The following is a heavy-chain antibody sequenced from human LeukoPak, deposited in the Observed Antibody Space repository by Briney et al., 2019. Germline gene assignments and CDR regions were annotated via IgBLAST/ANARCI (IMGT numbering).Heavy chain of an antibody. D-gene: IGHD6-19*01. V-gene: IGHV3-23*01. J-gene: IGHJ5*02. CDR2: IDAGGVNT. Sequence: GGSLRLSCAASRFTFSGYAMYWVRPAPGKGLEWVSCIDAGGVNTYYADSVTGRFTISRDNSKNTLYLQMNSLRAEDTAVYYCAKGSGSGWYGWFDPWGQGTLVTVSS. CDR1: RFTFSGYA. CDR3: AKGSGSGWYGWFDP.